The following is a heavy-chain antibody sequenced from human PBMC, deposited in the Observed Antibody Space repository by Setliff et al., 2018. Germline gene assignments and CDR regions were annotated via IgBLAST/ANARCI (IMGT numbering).Heavy chain of an antibody. CDR3: ARLSPYNTGPPFDY. Sequence: SETLSLTCTVSGDSINNYYWNWIRQPPGKGLEWIGYIHSRGTTNFNPSLKTRVTMSVDTSKNHFSLNLRSVTAADTAVYYCARLSPYNTGPPFDYWGQGTLVTVSS. CDR1: GDSINNYY. J-gene: IGHJ4*02. D-gene: IGHD2-8*02. CDR2: IHSRGTT. V-gene: IGHV4-59*08.